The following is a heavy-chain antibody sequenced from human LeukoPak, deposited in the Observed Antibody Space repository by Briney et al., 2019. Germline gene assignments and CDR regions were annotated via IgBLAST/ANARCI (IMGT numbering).Heavy chain of an antibody. CDR2: ISYDGSNK. D-gene: IGHD1-26*01. CDR3: AKVFIVGAGAFDI. V-gene: IGHV3-30*18. CDR1: GFTFSHYG. J-gene: IGHJ3*02. Sequence: GGSLRLSCAASGFTFSHYGVHWVRQAPGKGLEWVAVISYDGSNKYYADSVKGRFTISRDNSKNTLYLQMNSLRAEDTAVYYCAKVFIVGAGAFDIWGQGTMVTVSS.